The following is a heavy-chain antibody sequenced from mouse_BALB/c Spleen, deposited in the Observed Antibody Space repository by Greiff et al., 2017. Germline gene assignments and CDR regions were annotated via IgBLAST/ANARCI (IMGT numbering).Heavy chain of an antibody. CDR1: GYTFTDYN. J-gene: IGHJ1*01. Sequence: EVQLQQSGPELVKPGASVKIPCKASGYTFTDYNMDWVKQSHGKSLEWIGDINPNNGGTIYNQKFKGKATLTVDKSSSTAYMELRSLTSEDTAVYYCARLCGNYWYFDVWGAGTTVTVSS. V-gene: IGHV1-18*01. D-gene: IGHD1-1*02. CDR3: ARLCGNYWYFDV. CDR2: INPNNGGT.